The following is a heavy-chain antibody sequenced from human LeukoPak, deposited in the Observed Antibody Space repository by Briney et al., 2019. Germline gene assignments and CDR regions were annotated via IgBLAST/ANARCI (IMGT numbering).Heavy chain of an antibody. CDR2: TYYRSKWYN. Sequence: SQTLSLTCAISGDSVSSNSAAWNWIRQSPSRGLEWLGRTYYRSKWYNDYAVSVKSRITINPDTSKNQFSLQLNSVTPEDTAVYYCARSYYGSGSVPTLAPDYWGQGTLVTVSS. D-gene: IGHD3-10*01. CDR3: ARSYYGSGSVPTLAPDY. CDR1: GDSVSSNSAA. V-gene: IGHV6-1*01. J-gene: IGHJ4*02.